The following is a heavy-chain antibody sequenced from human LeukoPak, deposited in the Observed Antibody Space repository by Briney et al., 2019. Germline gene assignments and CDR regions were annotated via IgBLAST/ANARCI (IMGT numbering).Heavy chain of an antibody. V-gene: IGHV1-69*13. CDR1: GYTFTGYY. CDR2: IIPIFGTA. CDR3: ASGRFLEWLLYFDY. Sequence: GASVKVSCKASGYTFTGYYMHWVRQAPGQGLEWMGGIIPIFGTANYAQKFQGRVTITADESTSTAYMELSSLRSEDTAVYYCASGRFLEWLLYFDYWGQGTLVTVSS. D-gene: IGHD3-3*01. J-gene: IGHJ4*02.